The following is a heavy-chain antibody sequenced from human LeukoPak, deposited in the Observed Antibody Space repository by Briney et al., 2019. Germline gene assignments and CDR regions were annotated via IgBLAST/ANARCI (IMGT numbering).Heavy chain of an antibody. CDR3: ARVEPLMITFGGVIVGPHAFDI. CDR2: MNPNSGNT. Sequence: ASVKVSCKASGGTFTSYDINWVRQATGQGLEWMGWMNPNSGNTGYAQKFQGRVTMTRNTSISTAYMELSSLRSEDTAVYYCARVEPLMITFGGVIVGPHAFDIWGQGTMVTVSS. CDR1: GGTFTSYD. V-gene: IGHV1-8*01. D-gene: IGHD3-16*02. J-gene: IGHJ3*02.